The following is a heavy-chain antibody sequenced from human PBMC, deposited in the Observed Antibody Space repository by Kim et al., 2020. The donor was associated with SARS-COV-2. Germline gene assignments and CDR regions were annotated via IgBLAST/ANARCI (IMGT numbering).Heavy chain of an antibody. D-gene: IGHD3-22*01. J-gene: IGHJ3*02. CDR3: ARSDYYDSSGYGAFDI. CDR1: GGSISSSSYY. CDR2: IYYSGST. V-gene: IGHV4-39*01. Sequence: SETLSLTCTVSGGSISSSSYYWGWIRQPPGKGLEWIGSIYYSGSTYYNPSLKIRVTISVDTSKNQFSLKLSSVTAADTAVYYCARSDYYDSSGYGAFDIWGQGTMVTVSS.